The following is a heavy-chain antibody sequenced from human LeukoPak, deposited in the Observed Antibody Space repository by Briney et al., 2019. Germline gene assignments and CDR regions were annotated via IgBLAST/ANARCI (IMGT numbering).Heavy chain of an antibody. J-gene: IGHJ3*02. CDR1: GVSISSGGYY. D-gene: IGHD2-2*01. V-gene: IGHV4-30-2*01. CDR2: IYHSGST. Sequence: SETLSLTCTVSGVSISSGGYYWSWIRQPPGKGLEWIGYIYHSGSTYYNPSLKSRVTISVDRSKNQFSLKLSSVTAADTAVYYCASYIVVVPAAKYAFDIWGQGTMVTVSS. CDR3: ASYIVVVPAAKYAFDI.